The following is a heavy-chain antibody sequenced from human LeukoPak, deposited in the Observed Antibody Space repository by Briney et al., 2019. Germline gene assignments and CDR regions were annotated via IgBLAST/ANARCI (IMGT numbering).Heavy chain of an antibody. J-gene: IGHJ4*02. V-gene: IGHV3-30*03. CDR3: ARDLPYSGSYYLDY. Sequence: GGSLRLSCAASGFTFSSYGMYWVRQAPGKGLEWVAVISYDGSNKNYPDSVKGRFTISRDNSKNTVDLQMNSLRAEDTAMYYCARDLPYSGSYYLDYWGQGTLVTVSS. CDR1: GFTFSSYG. CDR2: ISYDGSNK. D-gene: IGHD1-26*01.